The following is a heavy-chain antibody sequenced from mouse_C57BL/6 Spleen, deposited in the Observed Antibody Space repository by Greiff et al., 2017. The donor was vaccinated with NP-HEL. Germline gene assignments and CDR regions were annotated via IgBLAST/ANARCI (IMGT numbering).Heavy chain of an antibody. J-gene: IGHJ2*01. Sequence: EVQLQQSGAELVKPAASLKLSCTASGYNIKDIYIHWVKQRPEKGLERIRRTDPANGNTKYDPKFQGKATITADTSSNTADLQLSSLTSEDTAVYYCRISTINAWGQGTTRTVSS. D-gene: IGHD5-2*01. V-gene: IGHV14-3*02. CDR3: RISTINA. CDR1: GYNIKDIY. CDR2: TDPANGNT.